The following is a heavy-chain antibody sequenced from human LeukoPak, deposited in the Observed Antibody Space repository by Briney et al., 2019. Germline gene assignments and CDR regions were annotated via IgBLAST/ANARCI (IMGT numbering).Heavy chain of an antibody. Sequence: GGSLRLSCAASGFTFSSYWMHWVRQASGKGLVWVSRINNDGSSTSYADSVKGRFTISRDDAKNTLYLQMNSLRAEDTAVYYCARVWSYYYFDYWGQGTLVTVSS. J-gene: IGHJ4*02. CDR1: GFTFSSYW. D-gene: IGHD2-8*02. CDR2: INNDGSST. CDR3: ARVWSYYYFDY. V-gene: IGHV3-74*01.